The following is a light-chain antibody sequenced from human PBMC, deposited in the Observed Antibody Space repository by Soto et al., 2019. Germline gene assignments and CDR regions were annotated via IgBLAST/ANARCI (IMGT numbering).Light chain of an antibody. V-gene: IGLV3-25*03. J-gene: IGLJ2*01. Sequence: SYELTQPPSVSVSPGQTARITCSGDALPKKYAYWYQQKPGQAPVLVIYKDTERPSKIPERFSGFSSGTTVTLTISGVQAADEADYYCQSADSSGTYVVFGGGTKVTVL. CDR2: KDT. CDR3: QSADSSGTYVV. CDR1: ALPKKY.